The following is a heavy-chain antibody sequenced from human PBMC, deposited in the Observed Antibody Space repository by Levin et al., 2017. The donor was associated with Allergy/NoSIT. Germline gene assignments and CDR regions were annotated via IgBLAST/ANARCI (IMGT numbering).Heavy chain of an antibody. J-gene: IGHJ6*02. Sequence: SVKVSCKASGGTFSSYAISWVRQAPGQGLEWMGRIIPILGIANYAQKFQGRVTITADKSTSTAYMELSSLRSEDTAVYYCAREPRYYYGSGSYYNGWGYYYDGMDVWGQGTTVTVSS. CDR3: AREPRYYYGSGSYYNGWGYYYDGMDV. V-gene: IGHV1-69*04. CDR2: IIPILGIA. CDR1: GGTFSSYA. D-gene: IGHD3-10*01.